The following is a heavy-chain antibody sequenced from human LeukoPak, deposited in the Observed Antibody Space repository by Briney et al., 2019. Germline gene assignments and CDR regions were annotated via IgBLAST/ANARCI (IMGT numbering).Heavy chain of an antibody. V-gene: IGHV3-48*01. CDR2: ISTGSTNI. CDR3: ARDLDWAFDY. D-gene: IGHD3-9*01. Sequence: QPGGSLRLSCATSGFTFSSYSMNWVRQAPGKGLEWVSYISTGSTNIKQADSVKGRFTISRDNAKNPLYLQMNSLRAEDTAVHYCARDLDWAFDYWGQGILVTVSS. CDR1: GFTFSSYS. J-gene: IGHJ4*02.